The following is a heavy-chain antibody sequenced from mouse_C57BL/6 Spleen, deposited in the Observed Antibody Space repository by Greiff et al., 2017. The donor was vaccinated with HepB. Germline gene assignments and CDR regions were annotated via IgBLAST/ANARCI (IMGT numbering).Heavy chain of an antibody. Sequence: EVQLVESGGGLVQPKGSLKLSCAASGFTFNTYAMHWVRQAPGKGLDWVARIRSKSSNYATYYADSVKDRFTISRDDSQSMLYLQMNNLKTEDTAMYYGVRETSDKLDYSNYGFAYWGQGTLVTVSA. CDR2: IRSKSSNYAT. J-gene: IGHJ3*01. V-gene: IGHV10-3*01. CDR3: VRETSDKLDYSNYGFAY. D-gene: IGHD2-5*01. CDR1: GFTFNTYA.